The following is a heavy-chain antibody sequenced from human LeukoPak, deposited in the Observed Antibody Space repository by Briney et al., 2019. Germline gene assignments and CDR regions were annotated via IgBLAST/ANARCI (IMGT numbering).Heavy chain of an antibody. CDR3: ATRSVSAPT. J-gene: IGHJ5*02. CDR2: ISGSGGST. V-gene: IGHV3-23*01. Sequence: GGSLRLSCAASGFTFSSYAMSWARQAPGKGLEWVSAISGSGGSTYYADSVKGRFTISRDNSKNTLYLQMNSLRAEDTALYYCATRSVSAPTWGQGTLVTVSS. D-gene: IGHD5/OR15-5a*01. CDR1: GFTFSSYA.